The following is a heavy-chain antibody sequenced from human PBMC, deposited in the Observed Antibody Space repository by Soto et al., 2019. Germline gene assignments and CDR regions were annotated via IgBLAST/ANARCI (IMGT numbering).Heavy chain of an antibody. CDR2: IYYSGST. J-gene: IGHJ4*02. Sequence: QVQLQESGPGLVKPSETLSLTCTVSGGSISSYYWSWIRQPPGKGLEWIGYIYYSGSTNYNPSLKSRVTNSVDTSKNQFSLKLSSVTAADTAVYYCARVGVVTWDYFDYWGQGTLVTVSS. CDR1: GGSISSYY. D-gene: IGHD2-15*01. CDR3: ARVGVVTWDYFDY. V-gene: IGHV4-59*01.